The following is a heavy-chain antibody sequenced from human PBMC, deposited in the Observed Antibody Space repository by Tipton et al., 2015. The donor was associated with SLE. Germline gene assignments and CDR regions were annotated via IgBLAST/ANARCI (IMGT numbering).Heavy chain of an antibody. CDR2: IYYSGST. V-gene: IGHV4-59*01. Sequence: TLSLTCTVSGGSINNYYWSWIRQPPGKGLEWIGYIYYSGSTNYNPSLKSRVTISVDTSKNQFSLKLSSVTAADTAVYYCAREKGDSCPNLFAFDIWVQGTMVPVSS. D-gene: IGHD3-16*01. CDR1: GGSINNYY. CDR3: AREKGDSCPNLFAFDI. J-gene: IGHJ3*02.